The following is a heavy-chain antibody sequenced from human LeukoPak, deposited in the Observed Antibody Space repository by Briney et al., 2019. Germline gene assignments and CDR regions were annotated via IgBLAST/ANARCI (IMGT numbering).Heavy chain of an antibody. CDR2: IYTGGTT. V-gene: IGHV3-66*01. CDR1: GLNVCCQY. Sequence: GGSLILSCGAHGLNVCCQYSGSVRQAPGKGLEWVSVIYTGGTTHYADSAKGRFTISRDNAKNTLYLQMKSLRVEDTGVYFCARCKVVSCYHFLWEVWGRGPTVTVSS. J-gene: IGHJ6*02. D-gene: IGHD2-2*01. CDR3: ARCKVVSCYHFLWEV.